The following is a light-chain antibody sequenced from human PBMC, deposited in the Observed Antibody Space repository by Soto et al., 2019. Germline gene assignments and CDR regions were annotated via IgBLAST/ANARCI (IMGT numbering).Light chain of an antibody. CDR2: AVS. Sequence: DIQMIQSPCSLSASVGDRVTITCRASQTISDYLNWYQQKPGLAPKFLIYAVSSLQGGVPSRFSGGGSGTDFTLTISSLQPEDVATYFRQQSYTSPYTFGQGTKLEIK. CDR1: QTISDY. CDR3: QQSYTSPYT. J-gene: IGKJ2*01. V-gene: IGKV1-39*01.